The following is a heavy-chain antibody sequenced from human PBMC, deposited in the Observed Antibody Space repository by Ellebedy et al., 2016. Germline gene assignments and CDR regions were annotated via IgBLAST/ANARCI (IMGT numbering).Heavy chain of an antibody. V-gene: IGHV3-23*01. D-gene: IGHD3-10*01. CDR3: AKKIEGGSGSYFVGDY. CDR1: GFTFSSYA. Sequence: GESLKISCAASGFTFSSYAMSWVRQAPGKGLEWVSAISGSGGSTYYADSVKGRFTISRDNSKNTLYLQMNSLRAEDTAVYYCAKKIEGGSGSYFVGDYWGQGTLVTVSS. CDR2: ISGSGGST. J-gene: IGHJ4*02.